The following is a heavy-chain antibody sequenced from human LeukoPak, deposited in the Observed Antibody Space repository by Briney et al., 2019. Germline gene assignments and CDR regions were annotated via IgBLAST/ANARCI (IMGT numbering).Heavy chain of an antibody. CDR1: GFTFSSYA. CDR3: AKLIAGDYFTLPQYFDY. CDR2: ISGSGGST. V-gene: IGHV3-23*01. D-gene: IGHD4-17*01. J-gene: IGHJ4*02. Sequence: GSLRLSCAASGFTFSSYAMSWVRQAPGKGLEWASAISGSGGSTYYADSVKGRFTISRDNSKNTLYLQMNSLRAEDTAVYYCAKLIAGDYFTLPQYFDYWGQGTLVTVSS.